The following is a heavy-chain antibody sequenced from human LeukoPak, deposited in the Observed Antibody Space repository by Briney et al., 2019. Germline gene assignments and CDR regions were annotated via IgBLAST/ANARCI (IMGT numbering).Heavy chain of an antibody. J-gene: IGHJ4*02. CDR3: ARGFGLSPLFRYSYYFDY. V-gene: IGHV4-4*07. Sequence: SETLSLTCTVSGVSISSYYWSWLRQPAGKGLEWIGRIYTSGTITYNPSLKSRVTMSVDTSKNQFSLKLSSVTAADTAVYYCARGFGLSPLFRYSYYFDYWGQGTLVTVSS. CDR2: IYTSGTI. D-gene: IGHD2-15*01. CDR1: GVSISSYY.